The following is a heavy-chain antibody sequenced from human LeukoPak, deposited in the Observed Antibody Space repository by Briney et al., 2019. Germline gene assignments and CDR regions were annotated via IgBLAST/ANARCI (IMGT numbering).Heavy chain of an antibody. Sequence: PGGSLRLSCAASGFTFSNAWMSWVRQAPGKGLEWVGRIKSKTVGGTTDYAAPVKGRFTISRDDSKNTLYLQMNSLKTEDTAVYYCTTDANWIDYWGQGTLVTVSS. D-gene: IGHD1-20*01. CDR3: TTDANWIDY. J-gene: IGHJ4*02. V-gene: IGHV3-15*01. CDR2: IKSKTVGGTT. CDR1: GFTFSNAW.